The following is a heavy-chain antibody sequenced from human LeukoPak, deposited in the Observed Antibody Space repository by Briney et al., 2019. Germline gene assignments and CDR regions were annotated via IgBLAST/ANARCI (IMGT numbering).Heavy chain of an antibody. CDR1: GGSISSYY. CDR2: IYYSGST. Sequence: SETLSLTCTVSGGSISSYYWSWIRQPPGKGLEWIGYIYYSGSTNYNPSLKSRVTISVDTSKNQFSLKLSSVTAADTAVYYCARVSVASGMASDYWGQGTLVTVSS. J-gene: IGHJ4*02. V-gene: IGHV4-59*01. CDR3: ARVSVASGMASDY. D-gene: IGHD6-13*01.